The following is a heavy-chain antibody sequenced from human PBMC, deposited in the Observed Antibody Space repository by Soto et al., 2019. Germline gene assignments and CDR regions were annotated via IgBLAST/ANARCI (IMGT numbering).Heavy chain of an antibody. CDR1: GFTFSSYG. Sequence: QVQLVESGGGVVQPGRSLRLSCAASGFTFSSYGMQWVRQAPGKGLEWVAVISYDGSNKYYADSVKGRFTISRDNSKNTLYLQMNSLRAEDTAVYYCAKVKVAVAEGRPQDYYYYGMDVWGQGTTVTVSS. D-gene: IGHD6-19*01. J-gene: IGHJ6*02. CDR3: AKVKVAVAEGRPQDYYYYGMDV. V-gene: IGHV3-30*18. CDR2: ISYDGSNK.